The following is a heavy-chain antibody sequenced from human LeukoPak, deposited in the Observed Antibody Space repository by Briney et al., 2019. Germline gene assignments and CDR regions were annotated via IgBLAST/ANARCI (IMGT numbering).Heavy chain of an antibody. J-gene: IGHJ3*02. Sequence: GVSLRLSCAASGFTFSSYAMSWVRQAPGKGLEWVSAISGSGGSTYYADSVKGRFTISRDNSKNTLYLQMNSLRAEDTAVYYCAKDTEQQLVLGAFDIWGQGAMVTVSS. CDR1: GFTFSSYA. CDR2: ISGSGGST. V-gene: IGHV3-23*01. CDR3: AKDTEQQLVLGAFDI. D-gene: IGHD6-13*01.